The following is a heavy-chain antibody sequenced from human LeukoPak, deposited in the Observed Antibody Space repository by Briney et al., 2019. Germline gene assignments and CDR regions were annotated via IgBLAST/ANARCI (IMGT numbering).Heavy chain of an antibody. CDR1: GFGFDDYG. CDR2: IKQDGSGK. Sequence: GGSLRFSCTASGFGFDDYGMSWVRQTPGKGLEWVANIKQDGSGKYYVDSVKGRFTISRDNAKNSLYLQMNSLRAEDTAVYYCSRATHDYGDYGDAFDIWGQGTMVTVSS. D-gene: IGHD4-17*01. V-gene: IGHV3-7*01. CDR3: SRATHDYGDYGDAFDI. J-gene: IGHJ3*02.